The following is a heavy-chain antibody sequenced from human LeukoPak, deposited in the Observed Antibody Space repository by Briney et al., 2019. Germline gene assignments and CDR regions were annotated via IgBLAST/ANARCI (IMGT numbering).Heavy chain of an antibody. CDR3: AKRTPYTGSSQSFDY. J-gene: IGHJ4*02. V-gene: IGHV3-23*01. Sequence: GGSLGLSCVASGFTFSDYAMSWVRQAPGKGLEWVSAISGSADNTYYADSVKGRFAISRDNSKNTLYLQLSTLRADDTAVYYCAKRTPYTGSSQSFDYWGQGTLVTVSS. D-gene: IGHD1-26*01. CDR2: ISGSADNT. CDR1: GFTFSDYA.